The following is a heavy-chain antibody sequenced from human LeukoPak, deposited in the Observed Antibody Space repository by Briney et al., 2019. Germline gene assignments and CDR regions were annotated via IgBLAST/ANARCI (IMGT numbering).Heavy chain of an antibody. D-gene: IGHD5-18*01. Sequence: GASVKVSCKASGYTFTSYDINWVRQATGQGLEWMGWMNPNSGNTGYAQKFQGRVTMTRNTSISTAYMELSSLRSEDTAVYHCARELTDTAMVNGPHYYMDVWGKGTTVTISS. CDR2: MNPNSGNT. CDR3: ARELTDTAMVNGPHYYMDV. CDR1: GYTFTSYD. J-gene: IGHJ6*03. V-gene: IGHV1-8*01.